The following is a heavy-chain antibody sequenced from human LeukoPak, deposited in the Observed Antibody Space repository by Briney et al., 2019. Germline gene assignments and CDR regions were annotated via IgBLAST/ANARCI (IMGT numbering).Heavy chain of an antibody. J-gene: IGHJ4*02. CDR2: ISWNSGSI. D-gene: IGHD1-1*01. Sequence: GGSLRLSCAASRFTFDDYAMHWVRQAPGKGLEWVSGISWNSGSIGYADSVKGRFTISRDTAKNSLYLQMNSLRPEDTALYFCAKGAPPKTVYNIAPFDYWGQGTLVTVSS. CDR1: RFTFDDYA. CDR3: AKGAPPKTVYNIAPFDY. V-gene: IGHV3-9*01.